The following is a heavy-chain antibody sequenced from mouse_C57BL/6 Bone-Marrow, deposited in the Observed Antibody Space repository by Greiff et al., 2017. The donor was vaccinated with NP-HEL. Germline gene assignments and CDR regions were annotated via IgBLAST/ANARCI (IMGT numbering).Heavy chain of an antibody. CDR2: IYPRSGNT. D-gene: IGHD2-3*01. CDR3: ARSWNIYDGYY. J-gene: IGHJ2*01. Sequence: VKLQQSGAELARPGASVKLSCKASGYTFTSYGISWVKQRTGQGLEWIGEIYPRSGNTYYNEKFKGKATLTADKSSSTAYMELRSLTSEDSAVYFCARSWNIYDGYYWGQGTTLTVSS. V-gene: IGHV1-81*01. CDR1: GYTFTSYG.